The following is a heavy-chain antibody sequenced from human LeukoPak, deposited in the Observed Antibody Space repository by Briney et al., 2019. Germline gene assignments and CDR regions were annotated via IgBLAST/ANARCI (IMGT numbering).Heavy chain of an antibody. CDR2: IIPIFGTA. D-gene: IGHD3-22*01. Sequence: GASVKVSCKSSVWTHSSYAISGVRQAPGQGLEWMGGIIPIFGTANYAQKFQGRVTITADESTSTAYIELSSLRSEDTAVYYCARGYYDSSGLKYWFDPWGQGTLVTVSS. CDR1: VWTHSSYA. CDR3: ARGYYDSSGLKYWFDP. J-gene: IGHJ5*02. V-gene: IGHV1-69*13.